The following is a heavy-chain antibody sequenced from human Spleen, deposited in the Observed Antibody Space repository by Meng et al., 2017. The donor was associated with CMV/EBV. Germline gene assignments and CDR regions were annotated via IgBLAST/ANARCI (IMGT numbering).Heavy chain of an antibody. Sequence: QVQLQESGPGLVEPSPTLSLTCTVSGGSMSSGNYYWSWIRQPPGKGLEWIGYIHHSGSAYYNPSLKSRVSISVDTSKNQFSLNLNSMTAADTAVYYCASFDHIPRRNYFDYWGQGTLVTVFS. CDR1: GGSMSSGNYY. CDR3: ASFDHIPRRNYFDY. V-gene: IGHV4-30-4*01. D-gene: IGHD2-21*01. CDR2: IHHSGSA. J-gene: IGHJ4*02.